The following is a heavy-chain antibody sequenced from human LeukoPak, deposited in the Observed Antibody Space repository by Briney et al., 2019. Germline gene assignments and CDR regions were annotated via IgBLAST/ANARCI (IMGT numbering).Heavy chain of an antibody. J-gene: IGHJ4*02. CDR1: GFTFSSYA. CDR2: ISGSGGST. D-gene: IGHD5-18*01. Sequence: PGGSLRLSCAASGFTFSSYAMSWVRQAPGKGLEWVSAISGSGGSTYYADSVKGRFTISRDSSKNTLYLQMNSLRAEDTAVYYCAKDTYSYGYYFDYWGQGTLVTVSS. CDR3: AKDTYSYGYYFDY. V-gene: IGHV3-23*01.